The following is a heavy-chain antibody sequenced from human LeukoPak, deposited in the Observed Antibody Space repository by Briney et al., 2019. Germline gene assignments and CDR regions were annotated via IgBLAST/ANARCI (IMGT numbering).Heavy chain of an antibody. CDR1: GYTFTSYD. V-gene: IGHV1-8*01. D-gene: IGHD1-26*01. J-gene: IGHJ5*02. CDR3: ARRGSGSRNWFDP. CDR2: MNPNSGNT. Sequence: ASVKVSCKASGYTFTSYDINWVRQATGQGLEWMGWMNPNSGNTGYAQKFQGRVTMTRNTSISTAYMELRSLRSDDSAVYYCARRGSGSRNWFDPWGQGTLVTVSS.